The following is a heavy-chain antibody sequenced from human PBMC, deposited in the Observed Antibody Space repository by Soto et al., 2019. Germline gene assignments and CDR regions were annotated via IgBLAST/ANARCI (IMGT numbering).Heavy chain of an antibody. J-gene: IGHJ4*02. CDR1: GGSISSYY. CDR2: IYPSGST. V-gene: IGHV4-4*07. Sequence: QVQLQESGPGLVKPSETLSLTCTVSGGSISSYYWSWIRHPAGKGLEWIGRIYPSGSTNYNPSLKSRVTMSVDTSKNQFSLKLSSVTAADTAVYYCARTYDILTGYTFDYWGQGTLVTVSS. D-gene: IGHD3-9*01. CDR3: ARTYDILTGYTFDY.